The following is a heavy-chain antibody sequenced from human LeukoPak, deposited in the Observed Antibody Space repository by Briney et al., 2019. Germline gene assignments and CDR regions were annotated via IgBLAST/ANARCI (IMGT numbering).Heavy chain of an antibody. CDR3: ARVRNEDYYYYMDV. Sequence: GGSLRLPCAASGFTFSRYSMNWVRQAPGKGLEWVSYISSSGTTIYYADSVKGRFTISRDNAKNSLYLQMNSLRAEDTAVYYCARVRNEDYYYYMDVWGKGTTVTVSS. J-gene: IGHJ6*03. CDR2: ISSSGTTI. V-gene: IGHV3-48*01. CDR1: GFTFSRYS. D-gene: IGHD1-1*01.